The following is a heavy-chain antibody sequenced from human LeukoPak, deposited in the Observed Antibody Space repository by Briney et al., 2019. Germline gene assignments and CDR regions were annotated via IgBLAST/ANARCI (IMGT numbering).Heavy chain of an antibody. CDR3: AKDFRKWYYYYCYIDV. CDR2: LWYDGSNN. J-gene: IGHJ6*03. V-gene: IGHV3-30*02. CDR1: GFNLCSLG. D-gene: IGHD2-8*01. Sequence: GGSLRLFCAACGFNLCSLGMLGLRQARGKALVGVAFLWYDGSNNYYADSVKGVFTKSRNTSKNTLYLQMTSLRAEDTAVYYCAKDFRKWYYYYCYIDVWGKGTTVTISS.